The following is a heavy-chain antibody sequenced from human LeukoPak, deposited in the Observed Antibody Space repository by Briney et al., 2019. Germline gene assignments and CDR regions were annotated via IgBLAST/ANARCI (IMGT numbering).Heavy chain of an antibody. Sequence: PGGSLRLSCAASGFTFSSYSMNWVRQAPGKGLEWVSSISSSSSYIYYADSVKGRFTISRDNAKNSLYLQMNSLRAEDTAVYYCARVSAYNWNEYFDCWGQGTLVTVSS. CDR1: GFTFSSYS. CDR2: ISSSSSYI. D-gene: IGHD1-20*01. CDR3: ARVSAYNWNEYFDC. V-gene: IGHV3-21*01. J-gene: IGHJ4*02.